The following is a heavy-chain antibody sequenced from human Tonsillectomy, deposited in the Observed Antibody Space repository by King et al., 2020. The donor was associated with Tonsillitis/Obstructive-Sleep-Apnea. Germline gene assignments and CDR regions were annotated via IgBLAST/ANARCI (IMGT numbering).Heavy chain of an antibody. V-gene: IGHV3-15*07. J-gene: IGHJ4*02. D-gene: IGHD2-8*01. CDR3: SSLLVYAPDC. CDR1: GFTFSNAW. Sequence: VQLVESGGGLVKPGGSLRLSCAASGFTFSNAWMNWVRQAPGKGLEWVGRIKSKPDGGTTDYAAPVKGRFTISRDDSKNTLYLQMNTLKAEDTAVYYCSSLLVYAPDCWGQGILITVSS. CDR2: IKSKPDGGTT.